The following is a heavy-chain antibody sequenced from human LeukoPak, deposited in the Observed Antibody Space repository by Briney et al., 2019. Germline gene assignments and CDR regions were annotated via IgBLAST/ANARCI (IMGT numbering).Heavy chain of an antibody. V-gene: IGHV3-7*01. Sequence: PGGSLRLSCAASGFTFSSYWMSWVRQAPGKGLEWLANIKQDGTEKNYLNSVKGRFTISRDNAKNSLYLQMNSLRAEDTAVYYCAREAGGYDFDYWGQGTLVTVSS. CDR3: AREAGGYDFDY. J-gene: IGHJ4*02. CDR1: GFTFSSYW. CDR2: IKQDGTEK. D-gene: IGHD3-22*01.